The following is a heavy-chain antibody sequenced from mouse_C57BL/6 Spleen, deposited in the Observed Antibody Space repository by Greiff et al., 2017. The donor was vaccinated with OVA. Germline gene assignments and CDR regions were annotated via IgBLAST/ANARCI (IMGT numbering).Heavy chain of an antibody. CDR3: AITTVVASRYSFDY. CDR2: INPSSGYT. Sequence: QVQLQQSGADLARPGASVKMSCKASGYTFTSYTMHWVKQRPGQGLEWIGYINPSSGYTKYNQKFKDKATLTADKSSSTAYMQLSSLTSEDSAVYYCAITTVVASRYSFDYWGQGTTLTVSS. V-gene: IGHV1-4*01. D-gene: IGHD1-1*01. CDR1: GYTFTSYT. J-gene: IGHJ2*01.